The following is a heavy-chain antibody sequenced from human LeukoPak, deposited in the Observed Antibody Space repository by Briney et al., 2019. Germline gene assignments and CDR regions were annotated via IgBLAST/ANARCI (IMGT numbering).Heavy chain of an antibody. V-gene: IGHV3-23*03. CDR3: ARGYSRAAFDI. CDR1: GFTFSSYA. CDR2: IYSGGST. Sequence: GGSLRLSCAASGFTFSSYAMSWVRQAPGKGLEWVSVIYSGGSTYYADSVKGRFTISRDNSKNTLYLQMNSLRAEDTALYYCARGYSRAAFDIWGQGTVVAVSS. J-gene: IGHJ3*02. D-gene: IGHD2-15*01.